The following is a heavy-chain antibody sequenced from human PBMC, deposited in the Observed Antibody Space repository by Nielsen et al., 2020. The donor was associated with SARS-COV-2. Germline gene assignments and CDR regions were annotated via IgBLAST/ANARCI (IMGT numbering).Heavy chain of an antibody. CDR2: IRSKAYGGTT. Sequence: GESLKIFCTASGFTFGDYAMSWVRQAPGKGLEWVGFIRSKAYGGTTEYAASVKGRFTISRDDSKSIAYLQMNSLKTEDTAVYYCTQDDFWSGYYPYWGQGTLVTVSS. V-gene: IGHV3-49*04. J-gene: IGHJ4*02. CDR1: GFTFGDYA. CDR3: TQDDFWSGYYPY. D-gene: IGHD3-3*01.